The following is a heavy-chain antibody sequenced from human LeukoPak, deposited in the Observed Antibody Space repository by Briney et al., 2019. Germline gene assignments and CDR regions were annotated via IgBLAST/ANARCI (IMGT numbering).Heavy chain of an antibody. V-gene: IGHV3-66*01. CDR3: ARDLITMVRGVLYYYYGMDV. J-gene: IGHJ6*02. CDR1: GFIVSSNY. D-gene: IGHD3-10*01. CDR2: IYSGGST. Sequence: GGSLRLSCAASGFIVSSNYMSWVRQAPGKGLEWVSVIYSGGSTYYADSVKGRFTISRDNSKNTLYLQMNSLRAEDTAVYYCARDLITMVRGVLYYYYGMDVWGQGTTVTVSS.